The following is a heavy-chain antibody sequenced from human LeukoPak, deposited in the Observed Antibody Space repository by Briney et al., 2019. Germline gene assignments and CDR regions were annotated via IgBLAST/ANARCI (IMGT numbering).Heavy chain of an antibody. Sequence: GGPLRLSCAPSGFTFGGYPMGWVGKAPGKGLDGASAIRVRGGSTYSADSVKGRFTISRDNSKNTLYLQMNSLRAEDTAVHYCAKDPAVYYYDSSGYYSDYFDYWGQGTLVIVSS. CDR3: AKDPAVYYYDSSGYYSDYFDY. V-gene: IGHV3-23*01. CDR2: IRVRGGST. J-gene: IGHJ4*02. D-gene: IGHD3-22*01. CDR1: GFTFGGYP.